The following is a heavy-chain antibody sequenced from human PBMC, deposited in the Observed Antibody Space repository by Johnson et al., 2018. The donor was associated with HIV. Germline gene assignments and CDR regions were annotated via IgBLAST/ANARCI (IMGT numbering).Heavy chain of an antibody. CDR2: ISSDGSNK. Sequence: VQLVESGGGVVQPGRSLRLSCAASGFTFRSFALHWVRQAPGKGLEWVAVISSDGSNKNYAASVKGRFTLSRDNSKNTLYLQMNSLRPDDRAVYYCVRDLRYTYGSHDAFDIWGPGTVVTVSS. D-gene: IGHD3-10*01. CDR3: VRDLRYTYGSHDAFDI. CDR1: GFTFRSFA. V-gene: IGHV3-30*14. J-gene: IGHJ3*02.